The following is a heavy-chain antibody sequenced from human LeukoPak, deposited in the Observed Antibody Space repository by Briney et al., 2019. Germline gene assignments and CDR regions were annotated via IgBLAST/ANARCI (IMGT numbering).Heavy chain of an antibody. CDR1: GGSISSGGYY. D-gene: IGHD3-22*01. CDR2: IYYSGST. Sequence: SETLSLTCTVSGGSISSGGYYWSWIRQHPGKGLEWIGYIYYSGSTYYNPSLKSRVTISVDTSKNQFSLNLSSVTAADTAVYYCARHVAVVTTGFDYWGQGTLVTVSS. V-gene: IGHV4-31*03. J-gene: IGHJ4*02. CDR3: ARHVAVVTTGFDY.